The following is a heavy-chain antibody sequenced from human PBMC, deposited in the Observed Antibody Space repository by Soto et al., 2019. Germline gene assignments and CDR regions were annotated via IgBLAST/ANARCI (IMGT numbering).Heavy chain of an antibody. CDR3: ARHMATSPHFDS. J-gene: IGHJ4*02. CDR1: GYSFTSYG. CDR2: IYPGDSDT. Sequence: VASLTICKSGSGYSFTSYGVCWVRQMPGKGLEWMGIIYPGDSDTRYSPSFQGQVTISADKSISTAYLQWSSLKASDTAMYYCARHMATSPHFDSWGQGTLVTV. D-gene: IGHD5-12*01. V-gene: IGHV5-51*01.